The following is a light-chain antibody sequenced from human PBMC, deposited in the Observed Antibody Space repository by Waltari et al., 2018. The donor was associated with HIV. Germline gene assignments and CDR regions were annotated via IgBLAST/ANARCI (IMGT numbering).Light chain of an antibody. V-gene: IGLV3-1*01. CDR3: QAWDSSTADVV. CDR1: TLGAKY. Sequence: SYELTQPPSVSVSPGQTASITCSGDTLGAKYACWYQQKPGQSPVLVIYQDSKRPSGIPERFSGSNSGNTATLTISGTQAMDEADYYCQAWDSSTADVVFGGGTKLTVL. CDR2: QDS. J-gene: IGLJ2*01.